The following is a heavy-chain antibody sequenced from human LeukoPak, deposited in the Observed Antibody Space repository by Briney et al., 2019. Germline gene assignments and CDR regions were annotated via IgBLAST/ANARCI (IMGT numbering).Heavy chain of an antibody. CDR1: GFTFSSYA. Sequence: GGSLRPSCAASGFTFSSYAMHWVRQAPGKGLEYVSAISSNGGSTYYANSVKGRFTISRDNSKNTLYLQMGSLRAEDMAVYYCARDRYSSGWNLYNWFDPWGQGTLVTVSS. D-gene: IGHD6-19*01. CDR2: ISSNGGST. CDR3: ARDRYSSGWNLYNWFDP. J-gene: IGHJ5*02. V-gene: IGHV3-64*01.